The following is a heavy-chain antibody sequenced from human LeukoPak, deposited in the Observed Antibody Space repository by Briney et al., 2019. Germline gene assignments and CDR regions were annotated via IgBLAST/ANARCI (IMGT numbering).Heavy chain of an antibody. CDR1: GFTFSSYA. V-gene: IGHV3-23*01. J-gene: IGHJ4*02. D-gene: IGHD3-10*01. CDR2: ISGSDGST. CDR3: AYMRGLYYGIDY. Sequence: GGSLRLSCAASGFTFSSYAMTWVRQAPGKGLEWVSSISGSDGSTYYADSVKGRFTISRDNSKNALYLQMNSLRAEDTAVYYCAYMRGLYYGIDYWGQGTLVTVSS.